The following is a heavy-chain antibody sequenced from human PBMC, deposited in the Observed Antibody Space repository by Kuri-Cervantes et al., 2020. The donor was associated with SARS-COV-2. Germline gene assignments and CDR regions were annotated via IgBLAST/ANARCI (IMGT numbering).Heavy chain of an antibody. CDR2: IYYSGST. CDR3: ARGPEFTYYFDY. J-gene: IGHJ4*02. CDR1: GASISSVYYY. V-gene: IGHV4-30-4*08. Sequence: SETLSLTCTVSGASISSVYYYWSWIRQSPGKGLEWIGYIYYSGSTHYNPSLKSRVTISVDTSKNQFSLKLSSVTAADTAVYYCARGPEFTYYFDYWGQGTLVTVSS.